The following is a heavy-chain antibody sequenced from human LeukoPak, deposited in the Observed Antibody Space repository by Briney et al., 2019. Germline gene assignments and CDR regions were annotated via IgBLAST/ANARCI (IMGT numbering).Heavy chain of an antibody. J-gene: IGHJ6*02. Sequence: GGSLRLSCAASGFTFSSYSMNWVRQAPGKGLEWVSYISSSSSTIYYADSVKGRFTISRDNAKNSLYLQMNSLRAEDTAVYYCARDGPAGTPYYYYYGMDVWGQGTTVTVSS. V-gene: IGHV3-48*04. CDR3: ARDGPAGTPYYYYYGMDV. CDR1: GFTFSSYS. D-gene: IGHD6-19*01. CDR2: ISSSSSTI.